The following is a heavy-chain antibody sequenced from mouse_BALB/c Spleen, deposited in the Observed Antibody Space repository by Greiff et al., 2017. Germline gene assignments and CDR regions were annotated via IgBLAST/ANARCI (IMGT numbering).Heavy chain of an antibody. CDR2: IDPYNGGT. V-gene: IGHV1S135*01. CDR1: GYSFTGYN. CDR3: ARGGPSYAMDY. Sequence: VQLQQSGPELGKPGASVKISCKASGYSFTGYNMYWVKQSHRKSLEWIGYIDPYNGGTSYNQKSKGKATLTVDKSSSTAYMHLNSLTSEDSAIYYCARGGPSYAMDYWGQGTSVTVSS. J-gene: IGHJ4*01.